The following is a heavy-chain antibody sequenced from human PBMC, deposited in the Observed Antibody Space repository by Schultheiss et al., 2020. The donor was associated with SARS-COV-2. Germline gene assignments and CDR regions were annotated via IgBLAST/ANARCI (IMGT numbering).Heavy chain of an antibody. CDR1: GGSISSYY. CDR2: VYSSGTT. Sequence: SETLSLTCTVSGGSISSYYWSWIRQPAGKGLEWIGRVYSSGTTNYNPSLKSRVTMSVDTSKNQFSLKLSSVTAADTAVYYCARGRVAAHQRYYYYGMDVWGQGTTVTVSS. CDR3: ARGRVAAHQRYYYYGMDV. V-gene: IGHV4-4*07. D-gene: IGHD6-6*01. J-gene: IGHJ6*02.